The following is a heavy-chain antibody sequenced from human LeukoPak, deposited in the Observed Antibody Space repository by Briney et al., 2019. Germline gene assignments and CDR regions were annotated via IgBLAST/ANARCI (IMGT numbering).Heavy chain of an antibody. J-gene: IGHJ6*03. V-gene: IGHV1-69*05. Sequence: SVEVSCKASGGTFSSYAISWVRQAPGQGLEWMGGIIPIFGTANYAQKFQGRVTITTDESTSTAYMELSSLRSEDTAVYYCARGAQVTTVYYYYYYMDVWGKGTTVTVSS. CDR3: ARGAQVTTVYYYYYYMDV. CDR1: GGTFSSYA. D-gene: IGHD4-17*01. CDR2: IIPIFGTA.